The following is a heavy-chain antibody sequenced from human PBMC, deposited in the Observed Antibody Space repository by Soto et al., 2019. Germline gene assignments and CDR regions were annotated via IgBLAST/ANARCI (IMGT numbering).Heavy chain of an antibody. V-gene: IGHV4-4*07. J-gene: IGHJ5*02. Sequence: PSETPSLTCTVSGGSISNYYWSWIRQSAEKRLEWIGRVSSTGSGYYNPSLKSRVTISVDTSKNQVSLNLTSVTAADKAVYYCARGVPAAGTDWFDPSGKGTLVTVS. CDR3: ARGVPAAGTDWFDP. CDR2: VSSTGSG. D-gene: IGHD6-13*01. CDR1: GGSISNYY.